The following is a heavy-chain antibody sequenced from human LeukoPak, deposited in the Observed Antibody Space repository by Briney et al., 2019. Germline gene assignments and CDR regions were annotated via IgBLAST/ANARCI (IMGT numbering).Heavy chain of an antibody. J-gene: IGHJ4*02. CDR1: GGSFSGYY. CDR2: INHSGST. D-gene: IGHD6-13*01. V-gene: IGHV4-34*01. CDR3: ASHGPVAAVIDY. Sequence: SETLSLTCAVYGGSFSGYYWSWIRQPQVKGLEWIGEINHSGSTNCNPSLKSRVTISVDTSKNQFSLKLSSVTAADTAVYYCASHGPVAAVIDYWGQGTLVTVSS.